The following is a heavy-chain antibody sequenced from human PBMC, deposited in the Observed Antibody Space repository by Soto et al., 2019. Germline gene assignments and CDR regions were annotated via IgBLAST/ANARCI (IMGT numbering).Heavy chain of an antibody. D-gene: IGHD3-3*02. Sequence: PSETPSLTCTVSGDSIISSDFYWGWVRQPPGKGLEWIGSIFYLGSSYYNPSLKSRVTMSVDTSKNQFSLRLRSVTAADTALYFCARHSLALRKNNWFDPWGQGIMVTASS. CDR2: IFYLGSS. CDR1: GDSIISSDFY. CDR3: ARHSLALRKNNWFDP. V-gene: IGHV4-39*01. J-gene: IGHJ5*02.